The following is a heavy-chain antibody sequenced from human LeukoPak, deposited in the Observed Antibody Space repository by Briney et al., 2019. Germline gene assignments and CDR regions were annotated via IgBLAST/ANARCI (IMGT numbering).Heavy chain of an antibody. D-gene: IGHD2-2*03. Sequence: PSETLSLTCAVYGGSFSGYYWSWIRQPPGKGLEWIEEINHSGSTNYNPSLKSRVTISVDTSKNQLSLKLSSVTAADTAVYYCARGRWIFGTYDYWGQGTLVTVSS. J-gene: IGHJ4*02. CDR3: ARGRWIFGTYDY. V-gene: IGHV4-34*01. CDR2: INHSGST. CDR1: GGSFSGYY.